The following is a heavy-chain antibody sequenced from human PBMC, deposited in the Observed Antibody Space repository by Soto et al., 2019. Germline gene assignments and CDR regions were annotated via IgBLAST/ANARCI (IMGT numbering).Heavy chain of an antibody. D-gene: IGHD1-20*01. Sequence: QVQLVQSGAEVKKPGASVKVSCKASGYTFTSYDINWVRQATGQGLEWMGWMNPNSGNTGYAQKFQGRVTMTRNTSISTAYMELSSLRSEDTALYYCAITGTTSGAYYYYHYFMDGRGKGTTVTVSS. CDR2: MNPNSGNT. J-gene: IGHJ6*03. V-gene: IGHV1-8*01. CDR3: AITGTTSGAYYYYHYFMDG. CDR1: GYTFTSYD.